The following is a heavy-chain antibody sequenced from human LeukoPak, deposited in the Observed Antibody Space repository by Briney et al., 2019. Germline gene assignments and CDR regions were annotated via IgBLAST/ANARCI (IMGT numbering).Heavy chain of an antibody. V-gene: IGHV4-30-4*08. D-gene: IGHD3-22*01. Sequence: PSQTLSLTCTVPDASISTADYYWSRIRHPPAKSLGRVGYMYYSGSTYYNPSLKSRVVISVDTSKNQFSLKLSSVTAADTAVYYCARPYYYDSRIDPWGQGILVTVSS. CDR3: ARPYYYDSRIDP. J-gene: IGHJ5*02. CDR1: DASISTADYY. CDR2: MYYSGST.